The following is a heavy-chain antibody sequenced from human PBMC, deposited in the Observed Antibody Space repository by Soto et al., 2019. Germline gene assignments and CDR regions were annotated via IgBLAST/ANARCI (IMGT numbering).Heavy chain of an antibody. V-gene: IGHV4-39*07. J-gene: IGHJ6*03. D-gene: IGHD3-10*01. CDR1: GGPINTSRYF. CDR3: ARAVFSSILYIDF. CDR2: IYYSGSA. Sequence: WETLSLTCTVSGGPINTSRYFWGWIRQPPGKGLQWIGNIYYSGSAYYNPSLKSRVTISLETSKNRFSLNVKSATAADTAVYYCARAVFSSILYIDFWGQGTTVTVSS.